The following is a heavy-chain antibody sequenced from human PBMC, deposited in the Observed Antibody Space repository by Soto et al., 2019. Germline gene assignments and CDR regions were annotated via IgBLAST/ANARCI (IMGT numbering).Heavy chain of an antibody. CDR3: ARGPYYYDSSGYYKDWFDP. CDR1: GGSFSGYY. CDR2: INHSGST. Sequence: KPSETLSLTCAVYGGSFSGYYWSWIRQPPGKGLGWIGEINHSGSTNYNPSLKSRVTISVDTSKNQFSLKLSSVTAADTAVYYCARGPYYYDSSGYYKDWFDPWGQGTLVTVSS. D-gene: IGHD3-22*01. J-gene: IGHJ5*02. V-gene: IGHV4-34*01.